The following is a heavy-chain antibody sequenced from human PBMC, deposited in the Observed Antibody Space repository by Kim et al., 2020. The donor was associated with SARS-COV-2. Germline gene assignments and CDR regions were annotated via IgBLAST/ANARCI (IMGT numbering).Heavy chain of an antibody. Sequence: GGSLRLSCAASGFTFSSYAMHWVRQAPGKGLEWVAVISYDGSNKYYADSVKGRFTISRDNSKNTLYLQMNSLRAEDTAVYYCATSGRGDCSSTSCYGSGEGFFDYWGQGTLVTVSS. CDR1: GFTFSSYA. J-gene: IGHJ4*02. CDR2: ISYDGSNK. V-gene: IGHV3-30-3*01. D-gene: IGHD2-2*01. CDR3: ATSGRGDCSSTSCYGSGEGFFDY.